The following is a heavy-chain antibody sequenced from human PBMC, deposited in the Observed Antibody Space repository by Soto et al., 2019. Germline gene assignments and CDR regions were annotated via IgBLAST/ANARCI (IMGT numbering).Heavy chain of an antibody. CDR2: ISGSGGST. V-gene: IGHV3-23*01. CDR3: AKDAIMDSGYDLSY. D-gene: IGHD5-12*01. CDR1: GFTFSSYA. Sequence: GGSLRLSCAASGFTFSSYAMSWVRQAPGKGLEWVSAISGSGGSTYYADSVKDRFTISRDNSKNTLYLQMNSLRAEDMAVYYCAKDAIMDSGYDLSYWGQGTLVTVSS. J-gene: IGHJ4*02.